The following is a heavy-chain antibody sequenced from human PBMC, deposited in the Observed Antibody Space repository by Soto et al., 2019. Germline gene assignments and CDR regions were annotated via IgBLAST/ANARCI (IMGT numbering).Heavy chain of an antibody. CDR2: ISYDGSNK. V-gene: IGHV3-30-3*01. J-gene: IGHJ4*02. CDR3: ARDLDSYGRFDY. D-gene: IGHD5-18*01. Sequence: QVQLVESGGGVDQPGRSLRLSCAASGFTFSSYAMHWVRQAPGKGLEWVAVISYDGSNKYYADSVKGRFTISRDNSKNTLYLQMNSLRAEDTAVYYCARDLDSYGRFDYWGQGTLVTVSS. CDR1: GFTFSSYA.